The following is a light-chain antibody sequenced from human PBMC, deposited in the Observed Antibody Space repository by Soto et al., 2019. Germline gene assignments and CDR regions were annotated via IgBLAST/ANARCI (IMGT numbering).Light chain of an antibody. CDR2: AAS. Sequence: IQLTQSPSSLSASVGDRVTFTCRASQGISTFLAWYQQKAGKAPKPLIYAASTLQSGVPSRFSGRGFGTDFTLTISSLQPEDFATYYCQQSFTTPSFGQGTRLEIK. CDR3: QQSFTTPS. CDR1: QGISTF. J-gene: IGKJ5*01. V-gene: IGKV1-39*01.